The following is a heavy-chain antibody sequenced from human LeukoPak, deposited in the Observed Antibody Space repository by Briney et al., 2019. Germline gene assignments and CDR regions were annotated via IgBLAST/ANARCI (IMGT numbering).Heavy chain of an antibody. CDR1: GFTFSSYS. CDR3: ARDLRSSGYYAFDY. V-gene: IGHV3-21*01. D-gene: IGHD3-22*01. CDR2: ISTSSSYI. J-gene: IGHJ4*02. Sequence: GGSLRLSCAASGFTFSSYSMNWVRQAPGKGLEWVSSISTSSSYIYYADSVKGRFTISRDNAKKSLYLQMNSLRAEDTAVYYCARDLRSSGYYAFDYWGQGTLVTVSS.